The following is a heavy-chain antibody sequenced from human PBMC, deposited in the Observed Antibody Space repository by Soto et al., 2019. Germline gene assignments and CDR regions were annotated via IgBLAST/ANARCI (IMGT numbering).Heavy chain of an antibody. CDR2: IFVNGNT. V-gene: IGHV4-4*07. J-gene: IGHJ4*02. CDR1: IGSVSTYY. D-gene: IGHD1-1*01. CDR3: ARSGGSYNFDS. Sequence: PSETLSLTCTFAIGSVSTYYWSWIRQPAGKGLEWIGRIFVNGNTNYNPSLRSRVTISVDTSKGQFSLNLTSVTAADTAVYFCARSGGSYNFDSWGQGILVTVSS.